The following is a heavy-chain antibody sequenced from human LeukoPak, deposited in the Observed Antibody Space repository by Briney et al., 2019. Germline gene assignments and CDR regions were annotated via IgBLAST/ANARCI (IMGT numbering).Heavy chain of an antibody. CDR3: ARDRAVASYGMDV. CDR1: GGTFSSYA. Sequence: SVKVSCKASGGTFSSYAISWVRQAPGQGLEWMGRIIPILGIANYAQKFQGRVTITADKSTSTAYMELSSLRSEDTAVYYCARDRAVASYGMDVWGQGTTVTVSS. D-gene: IGHD6-19*01. V-gene: IGHV1-69*04. J-gene: IGHJ6*02. CDR2: IIPILGIA.